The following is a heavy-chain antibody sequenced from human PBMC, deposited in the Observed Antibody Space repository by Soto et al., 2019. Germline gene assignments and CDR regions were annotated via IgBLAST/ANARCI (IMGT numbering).Heavy chain of an antibody. Sequence: LSLTCTVSGGSISSPNFYWSWIRQHPGKGLEWIGHIYYNGTTYTNPSLRSQVAISLDTSKNHFSLTLSSVTAADTAVYYCARGPSGDKVHYWGQGALVTVSS. CDR3: ARGPSGDKVHY. J-gene: IGHJ4*02. V-gene: IGHV4-30-4*08. CDR1: GGSISSPNFY. CDR2: IYYNGTT. D-gene: IGHD7-27*01.